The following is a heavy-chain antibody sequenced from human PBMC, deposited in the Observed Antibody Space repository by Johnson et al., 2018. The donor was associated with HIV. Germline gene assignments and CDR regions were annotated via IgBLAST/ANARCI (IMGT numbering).Heavy chain of an antibody. Sequence: VQLVESGGGLVQPGGSLRLSCVASGFSFSSSTMHWVRQAPGKALEYVSGISSDGDYTYYAKSVKGRFTISRDNSKHTLYLQMNSLRAEDTAVYYCARSQIDAFDIWGQGTMVTVSS. V-gene: IGHV3-64*01. CDR2: ISSDGDYT. CDR1: GFSFSSST. CDR3: ARSQIDAFDI. J-gene: IGHJ3*02.